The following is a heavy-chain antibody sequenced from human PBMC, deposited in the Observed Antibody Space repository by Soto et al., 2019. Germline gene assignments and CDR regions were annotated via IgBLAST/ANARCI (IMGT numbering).Heavy chain of an antibody. J-gene: IGHJ4*02. CDR2: ISYDGSNK. CDR1: GFTFSSYG. Sequence: GGSLRLSCAASGFTFSSYGMHWVRQAPGKGLEWVAVISYDGSNKYYADSVKGRFTISRDNSKNTLYLQMNSLRAEDTAVYYCAKAKSSGWYFSDYWGQGTLVTVSS. D-gene: IGHD6-19*01. V-gene: IGHV3-30*18. CDR3: AKAKSSGWYFSDY.